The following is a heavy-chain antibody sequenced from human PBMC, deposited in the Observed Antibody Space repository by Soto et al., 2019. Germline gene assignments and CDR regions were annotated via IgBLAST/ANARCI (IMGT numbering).Heavy chain of an antibody. J-gene: IGHJ6*02. CDR2: IYYSGST. CDR1: GASISSGDHY. V-gene: IGHV4-30-4*01. CDR3: ARDQWLIGATTGGSTGTGGMDV. Sequence: SETLSLTCXVSGASISSGDHYWSWIRQPPGKGLEWIGYIYYSGSTYYNPSLKSRVSISVDTSKNQFSLKLSSVTAADTAVYYCARDQWLIGATTGGSTGTGGMDVWGQGTTVTVSS. D-gene: IGHD6-19*01.